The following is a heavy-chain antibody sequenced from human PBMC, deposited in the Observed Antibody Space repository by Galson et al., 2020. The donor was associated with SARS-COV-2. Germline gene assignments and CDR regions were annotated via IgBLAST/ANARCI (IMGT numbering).Heavy chain of an antibody. CDR2: IHYSGST. V-gene: IGHV4-39*01. CDR3: ARQLTMCYYDSGVYWCER. Sequence: SVTPSLTCTVSGGSISSSSYYWGWIRPPPGKGLEWIGSIHYSGSTYYNPPLKSRATISVDTSNNQFSLKLSSVTAADTAVYYCARQLTMCYYDSGVYWCERWGQGTLVSVAS. D-gene: IGHD3-22*01. J-gene: IGHJ5*02. CDR1: GGSISSSSYY.